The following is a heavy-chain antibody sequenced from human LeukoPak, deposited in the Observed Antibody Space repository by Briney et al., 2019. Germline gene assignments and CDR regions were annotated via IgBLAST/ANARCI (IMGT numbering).Heavy chain of an antibody. D-gene: IGHD5-24*01. CDR3: ARARSTVRRDGYNYSGIGDY. CDR1: GYTFTSYG. J-gene: IGHJ4*02. V-gene: IGHV1-18*01. CDR2: ISAYNGNT. Sequence: ASVKVSCKASGYTFTSYGISWVRQAPGQGLEWMGWISAYNGNTNYAQKLQGRVTMTTDTSTSTAYMELSSLRSEDTAVYYCARARSTVRRDGYNYSGIGDYWGQGTLVTVSS.